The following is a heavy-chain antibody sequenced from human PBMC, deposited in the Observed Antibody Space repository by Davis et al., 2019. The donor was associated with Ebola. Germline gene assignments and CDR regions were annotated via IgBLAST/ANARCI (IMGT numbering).Heavy chain of an antibody. D-gene: IGHD4-17*01. J-gene: IGHJ6*02. CDR1: GFTFSSYD. Sequence: GESLKISCAASGFTFSSYDMHWVRQATGKGLEWVSAIGTAGDTYYPGSVKGRFTISRENAKNSLYLQMNSLRAGDTAVYYCARAARYGDPFYYYYYGMDVWGQGTTVTVSS. CDR3: ARAARYGDPFYYYYYGMDV. CDR2: IGTAGDT. V-gene: IGHV3-13*01.